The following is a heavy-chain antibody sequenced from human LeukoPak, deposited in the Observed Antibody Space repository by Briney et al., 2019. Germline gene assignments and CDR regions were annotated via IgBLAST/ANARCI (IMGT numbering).Heavy chain of an antibody. CDR2: IYSSGST. Sequence: TPSETLSLTCTVSGGSISSSTYYWGWIRQSPGKGLEWIGSIYSSGSTYYNPSLKSRVSISVDTSKNQFSLKLSSVTAADTAVYYCARHDSGEGYFAFDIWGQGTMVTVSS. CDR3: ARHDSGEGYFAFDI. CDR1: GGSISSSTYY. J-gene: IGHJ3*02. V-gene: IGHV4-39*07. D-gene: IGHD3-10*01.